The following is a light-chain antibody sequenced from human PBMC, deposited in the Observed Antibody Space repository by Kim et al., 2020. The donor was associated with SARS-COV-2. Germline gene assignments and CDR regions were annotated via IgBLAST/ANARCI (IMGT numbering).Light chain of an antibody. CDR1: QSVASE. CDR2: GAS. Sequence: PGEGATLACRASQSVASELAWYQQKSGQPPRLLIYGASIRATGVPARFRGSGSGTEFTLTISNLQSEDFGLYYCQQYKNWPPWTFGQGTKVDIK. V-gene: IGKV3-15*01. J-gene: IGKJ1*01. CDR3: QQYKNWPPWT.